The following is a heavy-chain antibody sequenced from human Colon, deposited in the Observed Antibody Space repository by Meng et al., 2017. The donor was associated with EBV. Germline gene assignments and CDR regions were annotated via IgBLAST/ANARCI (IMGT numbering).Heavy chain of an antibody. CDR1: GYPFSTWT. V-gene: IGHV7-4-1*02. CDR2: ISTNTGTP. Sequence: QVQRVQSGTELKKPAASLKASGNASGYPFSTWTRNWVRQAHGRGLEWMGWISTNTGTPTYTHSFTGRFVFSLDTSVSTAYLQISSLKAEDTAVYYCARGGNFDPWGQGTLVTVSS. D-gene: IGHD2/OR15-2a*01. CDR3: ARGGNFDP. J-gene: IGHJ5*02.